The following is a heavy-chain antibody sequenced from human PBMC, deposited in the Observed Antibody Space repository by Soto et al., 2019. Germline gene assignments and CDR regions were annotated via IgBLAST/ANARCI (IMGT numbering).Heavy chain of an antibody. CDR2: IYYSGST. CDR3: GAARLLSYYYYMDV. J-gene: IGHJ6*03. CDR1: GGSISSSRYY. D-gene: IGHD4-17*01. V-gene: IGHV4-39*01. Sequence: SETLSLTCTVSGGSISSSRYYWGWIRQPPGKGLEWIGSIYYSGSTYYNPSLKSRVTISVDTSKNQFSLKLSSVTAADTAVYYCGAARLLSYYYYMDVWGKGTTVTVSS.